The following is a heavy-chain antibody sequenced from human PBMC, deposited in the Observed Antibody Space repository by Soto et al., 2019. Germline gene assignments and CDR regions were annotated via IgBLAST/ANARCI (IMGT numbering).Heavy chain of an antibody. CDR1: GFTVSSNY. CDR2: IYSGGST. D-gene: IGHD2-15*01. CDR3: ARGDNYCSGGSCGQTLDY. Sequence: GGSLRLSCAASGFTVSSNYMSWVRQAPGKGLEWVSVIYSGGSTYYADSVKGRFTISRDNSKNTLYLQMNSLRAEDTAVYYCARGDNYCSGGSCGQTLDYWGQGTLVTVSS. J-gene: IGHJ4*02. V-gene: IGHV3-66*01.